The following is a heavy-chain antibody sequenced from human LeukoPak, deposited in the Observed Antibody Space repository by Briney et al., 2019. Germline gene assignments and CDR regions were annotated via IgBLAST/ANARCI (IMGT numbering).Heavy chain of an antibody. V-gene: IGHV3-11*01. CDR2: ISTTGSTI. CDR3: ARDIYSSSPEGVDV. J-gene: IGHJ6*02. D-gene: IGHD6-6*01. Sequence: GGSLRLSCAASGFTFSDYYMSWIRQAPGKGLEWVSYISTTGSTIYYADSVMGRFTISRDNARNSLFLQMNSLRGEDTAVYYCARDIYSSSPEGVDVWGQGTTVTVSS. CDR1: GFTFSDYY.